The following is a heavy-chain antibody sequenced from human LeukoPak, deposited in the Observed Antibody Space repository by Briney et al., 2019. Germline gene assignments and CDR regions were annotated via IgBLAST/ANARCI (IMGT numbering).Heavy chain of an antibody. J-gene: IGHJ4*02. CDR3: ASSIRTTFDN. CDR1: GGSISSYY. Sequence: PSETLSLTCTVSGGSISSYYWSWIRQPAGKGLEWIGRIHTSGSTNYNPSLKSRVTISVDTSKNQFSLKLSSVTAADTALFFCASSIRTTFDNWGQGTLVTVSS. D-gene: IGHD1-1*01. V-gene: IGHV4-4*07. CDR2: IHTSGST.